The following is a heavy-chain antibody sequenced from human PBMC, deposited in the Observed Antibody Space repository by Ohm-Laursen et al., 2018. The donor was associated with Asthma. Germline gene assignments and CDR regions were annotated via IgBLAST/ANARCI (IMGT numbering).Heavy chain of an antibody. Sequence: SLRLSCAATGFSFNHAWMSWVRQAPGKGLEWVANIYPDGGEKYYVDSVDGRFTISRDNAKNSLYLQMNSLRVDDTAVYYCAYEFGGSGDYWGQGTLVTVSS. CDR1: GFSFNHAW. V-gene: IGHV3-7*02. J-gene: IGHJ4*02. CDR3: AYEFGGSGDY. CDR2: IYPDGGEK. D-gene: IGHD3-10*01.